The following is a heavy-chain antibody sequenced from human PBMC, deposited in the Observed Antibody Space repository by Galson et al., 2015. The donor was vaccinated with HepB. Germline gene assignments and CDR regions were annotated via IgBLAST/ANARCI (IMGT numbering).Heavy chain of an antibody. Sequence: SLRLSCAASGFTFSSYTMNWVRQAPGKGLDWVAVISYDGNIKYYADSVKGRFTISRDNSKDTLYLQMNSLRTEDTAVYYCCSSRRTGPRGRHLDYWGQGTLVTVPS. V-gene: IGHV3-30-3*01. J-gene: IGHJ4*02. CDR1: GFTFSSYT. CDR2: ISYDGNIK. D-gene: IGHD2-15*01. CDR3: CSSRRTGPRGRHLDY.